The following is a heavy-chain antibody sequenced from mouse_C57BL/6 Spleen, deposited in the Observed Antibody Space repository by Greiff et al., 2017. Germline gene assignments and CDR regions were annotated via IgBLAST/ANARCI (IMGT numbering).Heavy chain of an antibody. CDR1: GYTFTSYW. CDR2: IYPGSGST. V-gene: IGHV1-55*01. D-gene: IGHD6-5*01. J-gene: IGHJ4*01. Sequence: VQLQQSGAVLVKPGASVKMSCKASGYTFTSYWITWVKQRPGQGLEWIGDIYPGSGSTNYNEKFKSKDTLTVDTSSSTASMQLTSLTSEDSAVYYCARPCRYYAMDYWGQGTSVTVSS. CDR3: ARPCRYYAMDY.